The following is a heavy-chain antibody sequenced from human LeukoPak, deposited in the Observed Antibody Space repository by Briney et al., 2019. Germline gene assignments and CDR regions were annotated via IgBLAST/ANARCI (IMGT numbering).Heavy chain of an antibody. D-gene: IGHD4-17*01. Sequence: QTGGSLRLPCAASGFTFSSYWMNWVRQAPGKGLVWVSRIAGDGSSTTYADSGKGRFSISRDNAKNTLYLQMNSLRVEDTAVYYCARGRPHGNDYWGQGTLVTVSS. V-gene: IGHV3-74*01. CDR3: ARGRPHGNDY. CDR1: GFTFSSYW. J-gene: IGHJ4*02. CDR2: IAGDGSST.